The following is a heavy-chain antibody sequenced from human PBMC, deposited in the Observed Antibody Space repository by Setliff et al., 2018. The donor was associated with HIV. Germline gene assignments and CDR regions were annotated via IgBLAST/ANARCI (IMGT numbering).Heavy chain of an antibody. CDR3: ARRNYYDSSGSTKDYYFDY. V-gene: IGHV4-39*01. CDR2: IYYSGST. CDR1: GGSISSSSYY. D-gene: IGHD3-22*01. Sequence: PSETLSLTCTVSGGSISSSSYYWGWIRQPPGKGLEWIGSIYYSGSTYYNPSLKSRVTISVDTSKNQFSLKLSSVTAADTAVYYCARRNYYDSSGSTKDYYFDYWGQGTLVTVS. J-gene: IGHJ4*02.